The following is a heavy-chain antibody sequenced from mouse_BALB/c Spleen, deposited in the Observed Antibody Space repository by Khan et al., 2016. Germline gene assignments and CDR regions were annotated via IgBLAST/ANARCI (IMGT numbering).Heavy chain of an antibody. CDR2: IHPGSGGT. CDR1: GYTYTDYE. CDR3: TGGAQFMDY. Sequence: VELKESGAELGRPGASVKLSCKALGYTYTDYEMHWVKQIPVHGLEWIGAIHPGSGGTAYNQKFKGKATLTADKSSSIAYMELSSLTSEDSAVYYCTGGAQFMDYWGQGTSVTVSS. J-gene: IGHJ4*01. V-gene: IGHV1-15*01.